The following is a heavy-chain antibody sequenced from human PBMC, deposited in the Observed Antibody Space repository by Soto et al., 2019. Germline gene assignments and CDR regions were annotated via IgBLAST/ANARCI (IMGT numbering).Heavy chain of an antibody. CDR2: ISKDGSTK. D-gene: IGHD3-22*01. Sequence: LRLSCAASGFTFSSYGMHWVRQAPGKGLEWVAVISKDGSTKYDADSVKGRFTISRDNSKNTLYLQMDSLRAEDTAVYYCAKETHSSGYGSYFDYWGQGTLVTVSS. CDR3: AKETHSSGYGSYFDY. J-gene: IGHJ4*02. V-gene: IGHV3-30*18. CDR1: GFTFSSYG.